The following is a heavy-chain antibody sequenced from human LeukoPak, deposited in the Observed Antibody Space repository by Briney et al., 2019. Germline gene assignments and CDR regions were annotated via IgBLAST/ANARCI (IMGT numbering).Heavy chain of an antibody. D-gene: IGHD6-19*01. Sequence: GGSLRLSCVVSEFIVNDYYMSWIRQAPGKGLEWVADIGGSDSIVAYAASVRGRFSISRDFDKNSLSLEMNSLRAEDTAVYYCAREMVAGTFDSWGQGALVTVSS. CDR3: AREMVAGTFDS. CDR1: EFIVNDYY. CDR2: IGGSDSIV. V-gene: IGHV3-11*01. J-gene: IGHJ4*02.